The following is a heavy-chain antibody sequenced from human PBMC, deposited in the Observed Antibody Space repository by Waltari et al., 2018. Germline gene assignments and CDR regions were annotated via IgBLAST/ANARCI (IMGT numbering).Heavy chain of an antibody. V-gene: IGHV3-23*01. Sequence: EVHLLESGGGLVQPGGSLRLSCAASVFTFWSYVMNWVRQAPGKGLEWVSSISGSGGTYYADSVKGRFTVSRDNSKSTLYLQMSSLRAEDTAVYYCVKADVYGTSWLGRFDYWGQGTLVTVSS. CDR2: ISGSGGT. D-gene: IGHD6-13*01. CDR1: VFTFWSYV. CDR3: VKADVYGTSWLGRFDY. J-gene: IGHJ4*02.